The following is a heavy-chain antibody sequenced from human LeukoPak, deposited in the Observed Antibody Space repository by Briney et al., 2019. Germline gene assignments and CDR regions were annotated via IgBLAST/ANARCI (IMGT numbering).Heavy chain of an antibody. CDR1: GLTFSNYA. Sequence: HPGGSLRLSCVASGLTFSNYAMTWVRRAPGKGLVWVSRINSSGSSTTYADSVKGRFTISRDNAKNTLYLQMNSLRVEDTAVYYCARGYCSSSSCLFDYWGQGTLVTVSS. CDR3: ARGYCSSSSCLFDY. J-gene: IGHJ4*02. D-gene: IGHD2-2*01. CDR2: INSSGSST. V-gene: IGHV3-74*01.